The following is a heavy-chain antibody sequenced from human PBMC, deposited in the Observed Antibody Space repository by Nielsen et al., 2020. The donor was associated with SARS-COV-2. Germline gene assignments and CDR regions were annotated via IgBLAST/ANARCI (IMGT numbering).Heavy chain of an antibody. CDR3: AREGGYCSGGSCSNWFDP. V-gene: IGHV4-31*03. CDR1: GGSISSGGYY. D-gene: IGHD2-15*01. CDR2: IYYSGST. J-gene: IGHJ5*02. Sequence: SETLSLTCTVSGGSISSGGYYWSWTRQHPGKGLEWIGYIYYSGSTYYNPSLKSRVTISVDTSKNQFSLKLSSVTAADTAVYYCAREGGYCSGGSCSNWFDPWGQGTLVTVSS.